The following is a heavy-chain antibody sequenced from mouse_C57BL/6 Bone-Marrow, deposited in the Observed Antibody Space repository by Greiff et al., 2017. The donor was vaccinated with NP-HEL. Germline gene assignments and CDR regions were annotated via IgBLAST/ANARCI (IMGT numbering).Heavy chain of an antibody. J-gene: IGHJ4*01. CDR2: FNPYNGGT. CDR1: GYPFTDYY. Sequence: VQLQQSGPVLVKPGASVKMSCKASGYPFTDYYMHWVKQSPGKRLEWIGVFNPYNGGTSYNQKFKDKATLTVDKSSSTAYMELNSLTSEDSACYYWASRSWGQGTSVTVSS. CDR3: ASRS. V-gene: IGHV1-19*01.